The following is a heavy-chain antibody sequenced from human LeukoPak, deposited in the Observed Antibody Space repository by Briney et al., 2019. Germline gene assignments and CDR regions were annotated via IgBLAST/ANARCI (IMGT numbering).Heavy chain of an antibody. J-gene: IGHJ3*02. D-gene: IGHD3-10*01. CDR1: GYTFTSYG. V-gene: IGHV1-18*01. CDR2: ISAYNGKT. CDR3: ARPPRDYYGSGSYPHGVAFDI. Sequence: RASVKVSCKASGYTFTSYGISWVRQAPGQGLEWMGCISAYNGKTNYAKKLQSRVSMTTDTSTRTAYMELRSLRSDDTAVYYCARPPRDYYGSGSYPHGVAFDIWGQGTMVTVSS.